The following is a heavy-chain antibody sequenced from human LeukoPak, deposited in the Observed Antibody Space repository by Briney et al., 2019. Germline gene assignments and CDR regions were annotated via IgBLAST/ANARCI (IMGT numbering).Heavy chain of an antibody. CDR3: AKDRAYAGYYYYMDV. V-gene: IGHV3-23*01. J-gene: IGHJ6*03. D-gene: IGHD3-10*01. CDR2: ITNWGDT. Sequence: PGESLRLSCGASGFTFKSYAMTWVRQAPGKGLEYLATITNWGDTYYADSVKGRFTISRDNSKNTLYLQMNSLRAEDTAVYYCAKDRAYAGYYYYMDVWGKGTTVTVSS. CDR1: GFTFKSYA.